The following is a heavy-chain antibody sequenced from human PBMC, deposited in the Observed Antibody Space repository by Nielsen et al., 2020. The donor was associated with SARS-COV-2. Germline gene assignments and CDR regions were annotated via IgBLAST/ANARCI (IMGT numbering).Heavy chain of an antibody. CDR1: GFTFSSYW. CDR2: IKQDGSEK. CDR3: ARASYYDILTGYWPYYYGMDV. Sequence: GGSLRLSCAASGFTFSSYWMSWVRQAPGKGLEWVANIKQDGSEKYYVDSVKGRFTISRDNAKNSLYLQMNSLRAEDTAVYYCARASYYDILTGYWPYYYGMDVWGQGTTVTVSS. D-gene: IGHD3-9*01. V-gene: IGHV3-7*01. J-gene: IGHJ6*02.